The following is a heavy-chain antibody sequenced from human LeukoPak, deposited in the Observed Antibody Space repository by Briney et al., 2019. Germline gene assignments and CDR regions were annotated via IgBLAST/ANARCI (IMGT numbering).Heavy chain of an antibody. CDR3: ARYCSSTSCSKALDY. CDR2: ISAYNGNT. J-gene: IGHJ4*02. CDR1: GYTFTSYG. V-gene: IGHV1-18*01. D-gene: IGHD2-2*01. Sequence: ASVKVSCKASGYTFTSYGISWVRQAPGQGLEWMGWISAYNGNTNYAQKLQGRVTMTTDTSTSTAYMELRSLRSDDTAVYYCARYCSSTSCSKALDYWGQGTLVTVSS.